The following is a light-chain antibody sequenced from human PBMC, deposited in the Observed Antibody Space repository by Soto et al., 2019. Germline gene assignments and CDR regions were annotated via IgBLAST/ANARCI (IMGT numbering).Light chain of an antibody. V-gene: IGKV3-20*01. CDR1: QSVSSN. CDR3: QQYGSSWT. J-gene: IGKJ1*01. CDR2: GAS. Sequence: IVMTQSPATLSVSPVERATLSCRASQSVSSNLAWYQQKPGQAPRLLIYGASSRATGIPDRFSGSASGTDFTLTISRLQPEDFAVYYCQQYGSSWTFGQGTKVDIK.